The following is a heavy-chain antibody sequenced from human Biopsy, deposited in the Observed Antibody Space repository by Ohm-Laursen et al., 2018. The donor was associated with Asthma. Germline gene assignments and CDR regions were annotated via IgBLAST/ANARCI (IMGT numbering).Heavy chain of an antibody. D-gene: IGHD4-17*01. CDR2: IYYSGST. CDR1: GASISQYY. V-gene: IGHV4-31*03. J-gene: IGHJ5*02. CDR3: ARTTYGDDGFDP. Sequence: TLSLTCSVSGASISQYYWSWIRQHPGKGLEWIGNIYYSGSTYYNPSLKSRVSISLDTSKNQFSLSLTSVTAADTAVYYCARTTYGDDGFDPWGQGTLVTVSS.